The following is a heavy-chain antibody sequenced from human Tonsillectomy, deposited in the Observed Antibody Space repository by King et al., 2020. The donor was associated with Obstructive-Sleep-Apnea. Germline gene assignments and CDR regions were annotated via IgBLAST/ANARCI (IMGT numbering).Heavy chain of an antibody. CDR2: ISYDGSNK. CDR3: ARDYRATHDYYGSGSYYPY. Sequence: VQLVESGGGVVQPGRSLRLSCAASGFSFDYYAMNWVRQAPGKGLEWVAVISYDGSNKYYAGSVKGRFTISRDNSKNTLYLQMNSLRAEDTAVYLCARDYRATHDYYGSGSYYPYWGQGTLVTVSS. J-gene: IGHJ4*02. CDR1: GFSFDYYA. V-gene: IGHV3-30*04. D-gene: IGHD3-10*01.